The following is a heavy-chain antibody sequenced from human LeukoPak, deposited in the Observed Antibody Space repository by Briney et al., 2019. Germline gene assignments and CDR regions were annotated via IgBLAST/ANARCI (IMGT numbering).Heavy chain of an antibody. CDR3: ARDPMTTVTTSDAFDI. CDR1: GYTFTGYY. V-gene: IGHV1-2*02. CDR2: INPNSGGT. Sequence: ASVKVSCKASGYTFTGYYMHWVRQAPGQGLEWTGWINPNSGGTNYAQKFQGRVTMTRDTSISTAYMELSRLRSDDTAVYYCARDPMTTVTTSDAFDIWGQGTMVTVSS. D-gene: IGHD4-17*01. J-gene: IGHJ3*02.